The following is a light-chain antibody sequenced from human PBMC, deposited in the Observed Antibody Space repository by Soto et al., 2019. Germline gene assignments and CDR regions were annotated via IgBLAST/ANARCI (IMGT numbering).Light chain of an antibody. CDR3: SSYAGGIKLV. J-gene: IGLJ3*02. CDR1: SSDVGGYNF. CDR2: EVS. V-gene: IGLV2-8*01. Sequence: QSALTQPPSASGSPGQSVTISCTGTSSDVGGYNFVSWYQQHPGKAPKFMIYEVSKRPSGVPDRFSGSKSGNTASLNVSGLQAEDEADYYCSSYAGGIKLVFGGGTKVTVL.